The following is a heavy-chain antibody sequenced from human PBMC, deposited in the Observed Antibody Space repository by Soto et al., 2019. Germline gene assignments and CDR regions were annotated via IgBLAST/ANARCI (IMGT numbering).Heavy chain of an antibody. CDR1: GFTFSSYA. D-gene: IGHD4-4*01. V-gene: IGHV3-23*01. CDR3: AKVPTVTDYYYYMDV. Sequence: GGSLRLSCAASGFTFSSYAMSWVRQAPGKGLDWVSAISGSGGSTYYADSVKGRFTISRDNSKNTLYLQMNSLRVEDTAVYYCAKVPTVTDYYYYMDVWGKGTTVTVSS. J-gene: IGHJ6*03. CDR2: ISGSGGST.